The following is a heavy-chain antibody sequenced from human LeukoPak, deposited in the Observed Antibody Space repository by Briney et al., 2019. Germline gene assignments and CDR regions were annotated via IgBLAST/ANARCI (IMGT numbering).Heavy chain of an antibody. J-gene: IGHJ3*02. D-gene: IGHD3-10*01. CDR3: AMGLLWFGELGAFDI. CDR1: GFTFSSYE. Sequence: GGSLRLSCAASGFTFSSYEMNWVRQAPGKGLEWVSYISSSGSTIYYADSVKGRFTISRDNAKNSLYLQMNCLRAEDTAVYYCAMGLLWFGELGAFDIWGQGTMVTVSS. CDR2: ISSSGSTI. V-gene: IGHV3-48*03.